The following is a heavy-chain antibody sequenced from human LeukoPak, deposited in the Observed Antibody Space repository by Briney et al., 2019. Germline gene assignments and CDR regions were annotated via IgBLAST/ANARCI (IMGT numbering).Heavy chain of an antibody. J-gene: IGHJ4*02. CDR3: ASDGYSYGPTSFDY. CDR1: GFTFSTYW. V-gene: IGHV3-7*01. Sequence: GGSLRLSCAAPGFTFSTYWMSWVRQAPGKGVEGVANIKQDGSEKYYVDSVKGRFTISRDNAKNSLYLQMNSLRAEDTAVYYCASDGYSYGPTSFDYWGQGTLVTVSS. CDR2: IKQDGSEK. D-gene: IGHD5-18*01.